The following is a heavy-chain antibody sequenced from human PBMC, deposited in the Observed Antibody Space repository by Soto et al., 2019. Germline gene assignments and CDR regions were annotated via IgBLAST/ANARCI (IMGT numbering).Heavy chain of an antibody. Sequence: GGSLRLSCAASGFTFSSYSMNWVRQAPGKGLEWVSSISSSSSYIYYADSVKGRFTISRDNAKNSLYLQMNSLRAEDTAVYYCARDTSSYARFDYWGQGTPVTVSS. J-gene: IGHJ4*02. CDR2: ISSSSSYI. D-gene: IGHD2-2*01. CDR1: GFTFSSYS. V-gene: IGHV3-21*01. CDR3: ARDTSSYARFDY.